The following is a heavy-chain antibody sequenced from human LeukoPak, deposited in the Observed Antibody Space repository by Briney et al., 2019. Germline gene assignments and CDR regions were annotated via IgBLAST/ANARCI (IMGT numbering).Heavy chain of an antibody. Sequence: SSETLSLTCTVSGGSISSSSYYWGWMRQPPGKGLELIGSIYYSGSTYCNPSLKSRVSISVDTSKNQFSLKLISVTAADTAVYYCARLGGSSWEHYWGQGTLVTVSS. D-gene: IGHD6-13*01. J-gene: IGHJ4*02. CDR3: ARLGGSSWEHY. CDR1: GGSISSSSYY. CDR2: IYYSGST. V-gene: IGHV4-39*01.